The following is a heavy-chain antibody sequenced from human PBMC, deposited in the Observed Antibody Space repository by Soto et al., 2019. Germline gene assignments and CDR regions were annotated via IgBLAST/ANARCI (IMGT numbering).Heavy chain of an antibody. CDR1: GGSLKNYY. CDR2: IYFTGST. Sequence: QLQLQQSGPELVKPSETLSLICTVSGGSLKNYYWHWIRQAPGKGLQWIGYIYFTGSTSYNPSLKRRLTISLDTSKNQFSLNLKSVPAADTAEYFFAKESISLHNGLDVWGQGTVVSVSS. J-gene: IGHJ3*01. CDR3: AKESISLHNGLDV. D-gene: IGHD2-8*01. V-gene: IGHV4-59*01.